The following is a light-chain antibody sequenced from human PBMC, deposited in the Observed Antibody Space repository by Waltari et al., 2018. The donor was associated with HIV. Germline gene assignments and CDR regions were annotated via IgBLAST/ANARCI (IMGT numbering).Light chain of an antibody. CDR3: SSFTSNSTLV. Sequence: QSALTQPASVSGSPGQSITISCTGTSSAVGGYNYVSWYQQHPGKAPKLMIYEVSNRPSGVSNRFSGSKSGNTASLTISGLQAEDEADYYCSSFTSNSTLVFGTGTKVTVL. CDR1: SSAVGGYNY. V-gene: IGLV2-14*01. J-gene: IGLJ1*01. CDR2: EVS.